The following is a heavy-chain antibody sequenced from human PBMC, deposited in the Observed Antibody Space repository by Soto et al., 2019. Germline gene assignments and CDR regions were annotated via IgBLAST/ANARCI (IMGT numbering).Heavy chain of an antibody. V-gene: IGHV3-23*01. J-gene: IGHJ5*02. CDR2: ISAGGGNT. CDR3: TRIYYYYSSGYS. CDR1: GFTFSNYA. D-gene: IGHD3-22*01. Sequence: GGSLRLSCAASGFTFSNYAMTWVRQAPGKGLEWISAISAGGGNTYYADSVKGRFTISRDNSKNTLYLQMSSLRAEDTALYYCTRIYYYYSSGYSWGQGTPVTVSS.